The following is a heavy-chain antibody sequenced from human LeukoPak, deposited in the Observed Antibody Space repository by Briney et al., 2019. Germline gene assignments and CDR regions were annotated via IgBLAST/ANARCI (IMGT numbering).Heavy chain of an antibody. CDR3: ARHGGYCSSTSCYPQFDY. CDR2: IYPGDSDT. Sequence: GESLKISCKGSGYSFTNYWIGWVRQMPGKGLEWMGIIYPGDSDTRYSPPFQGQVTISADKSITIAYLQWSSLKASDTAMYYCARHGGYCSSTSCYPQFDYWGQGTLVTVSS. CDR1: GYSFTNYW. V-gene: IGHV5-51*01. J-gene: IGHJ4*02. D-gene: IGHD2-2*01.